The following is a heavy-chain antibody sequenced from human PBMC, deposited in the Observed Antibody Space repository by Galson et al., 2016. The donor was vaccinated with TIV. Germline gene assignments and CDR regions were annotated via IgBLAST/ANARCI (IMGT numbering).Heavy chain of an antibody. CDR2: INRIFGTV. D-gene: IGHD1-26*01. CDR1: GGTLISYA. CDR3: ARDASGSYKDYYHYGMDV. V-gene: IGHV1-69*05. Sequence: SVKVSCKASGGTLISYAVSWVRQAPGQGLEWMGEINRIFGTVNYAQKFQGRVTITTDESTSAAYMELSSLGSEDTAVYYCARDASGSYKDYYHYGMDVWGQWTTVIVSS. J-gene: IGHJ6*02.